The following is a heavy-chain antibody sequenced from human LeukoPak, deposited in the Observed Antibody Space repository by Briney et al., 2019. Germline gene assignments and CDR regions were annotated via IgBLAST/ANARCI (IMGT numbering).Heavy chain of an antibody. CDR1: GGTFSSYA. CDR2: IIPIFGTA. D-gene: IGHD2-15*01. CDR3: AKCGGGLYCTGGNCYSKTYYYYGMDV. J-gene: IGHJ6*02. Sequence: SVKVSCKASGGTFSSYAISWVRQAPGQGLEWMGGIIPIFGTANYAQKFQGRVTITTDESTSTAYMELSSLRSEDTAVYYCAKCGGGLYCTGGNCYSKTYYYYGMDVWGQGTTVTVSS. V-gene: IGHV1-69*05.